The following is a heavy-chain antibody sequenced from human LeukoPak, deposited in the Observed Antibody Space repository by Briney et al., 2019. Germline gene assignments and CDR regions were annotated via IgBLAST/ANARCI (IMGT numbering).Heavy chain of an antibody. Sequence: PGGSLRLSCAASGLTFDDFTMHWVRQVPGKGLEWVSGISLNSEDIDYADSVKGRFSISRDNAENSLYLQMNDLRPEDTGLYHCVREMASFPYALADWGQGTLVSVSS. V-gene: IGHV3-9*01. J-gene: IGHJ4*02. CDR3: VREMASFPYALAD. CDR1: GLTFDDFT. CDR2: ISLNSEDI. D-gene: IGHD2-2*01.